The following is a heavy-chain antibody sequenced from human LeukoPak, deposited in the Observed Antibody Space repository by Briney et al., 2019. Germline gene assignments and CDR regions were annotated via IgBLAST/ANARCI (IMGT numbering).Heavy chain of an antibody. D-gene: IGHD3-10*01. CDR3: ARGGVRSGSYSIDY. J-gene: IGHJ4*02. Sequence: SETLSLTCAVYGGSFSGYYWRWIRQPPGKGLEWIGEINHSGSTNYNPSLKSRVTISVDTSKNQFSLKLSSVTAADTAVYYCARGGVRSGSYSIDYWGQGTLVTVSS. CDR2: INHSGST. CDR1: GGSFSGYY. V-gene: IGHV4-34*01.